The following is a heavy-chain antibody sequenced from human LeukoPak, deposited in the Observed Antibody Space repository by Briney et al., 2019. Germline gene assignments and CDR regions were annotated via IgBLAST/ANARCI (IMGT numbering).Heavy chain of an antibody. V-gene: IGHV4-59*01. CDR3: AKDRRGFALMVYAPPGY. CDR2: IYYSGST. Sequence: PSETLSLTCTVSGGSISSYYWSWIRQPPGKGLEWIGYIYYSGSTNYNPSLKSRVTISVDTSKNQFSLKLSSVTAADTAVYYCAKDRRGFALMVYAPPGYWGQGTLVTVSS. J-gene: IGHJ4*02. D-gene: IGHD2-8*01. CDR1: GGSISSYY.